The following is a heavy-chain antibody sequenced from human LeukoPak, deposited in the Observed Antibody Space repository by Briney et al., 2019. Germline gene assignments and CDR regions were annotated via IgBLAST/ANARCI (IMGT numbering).Heavy chain of an antibody. V-gene: IGHV3-23*01. Sequence: GGSLRLSCASSGFTFSSYAMSWVRQAPGKGLEWVSAISGSGGSTYYADSVKGRFTISRDNSKNTLYLQMNSLRAEDTAVYYCAKGRGGSSGSFDYWGQGTLVTVSS. D-gene: IGHD3-22*01. CDR1: GFTFSSYA. CDR3: AKGRGGSSGSFDY. J-gene: IGHJ4*02. CDR2: ISGSGGST.